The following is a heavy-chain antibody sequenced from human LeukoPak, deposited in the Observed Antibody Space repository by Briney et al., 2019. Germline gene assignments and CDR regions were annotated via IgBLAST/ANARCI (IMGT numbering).Heavy chain of an antibody. Sequence: GASVKVSCKASGYTFTGYYMHWVRQAPGQGLEWMGWINPNSGATNYAQKFQGRVTMTRDTSSSTAYMELSRLRSDDTAVYYCARVCCSGVQYIRLQSDPEFDPWGQGTLVTVSS. CDR2: INPNSGAT. D-gene: IGHD2-15*01. CDR3: ARVCCSGVQYIRLQSDPEFDP. CDR1: GYTFTGYY. J-gene: IGHJ5*02. V-gene: IGHV1-2*02.